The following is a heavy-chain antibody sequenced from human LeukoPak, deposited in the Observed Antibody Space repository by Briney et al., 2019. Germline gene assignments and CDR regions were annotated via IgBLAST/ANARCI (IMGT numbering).Heavy chain of an antibody. Sequence: PSETLSLTCAVYGGSFSGYYWSWIRQPPGKGLEWIGEINHSGSTNYNPSLKSRVTISVDTSKNQFSLKLSSVTAADTAVYYCARGLDYYGSGSQGYYFDYWGQGILVTVSS. J-gene: IGHJ4*02. D-gene: IGHD3-10*01. CDR3: ARGLDYYGSGSQGYYFDY. CDR2: INHSGST. V-gene: IGHV4-34*01. CDR1: GGSFSGYY.